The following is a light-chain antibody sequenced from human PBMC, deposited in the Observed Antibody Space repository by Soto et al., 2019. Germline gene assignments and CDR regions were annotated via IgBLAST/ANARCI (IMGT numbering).Light chain of an antibody. CDR3: SSYTSSSTLCV. J-gene: IGLJ1*01. V-gene: IGLV2-14*01. CDR2: EVS. Sequence: QSALTQPPSASGSPGQSVTISCTGTSSDVGGYNYVSWYQQHPGKAPKLMIYEVSNRPTGVSNRFSGSKSGNTASLTISGLQDEDEADYYCSSYTSSSTLCVFGTGTKLTVL. CDR1: SSDVGGYNY.